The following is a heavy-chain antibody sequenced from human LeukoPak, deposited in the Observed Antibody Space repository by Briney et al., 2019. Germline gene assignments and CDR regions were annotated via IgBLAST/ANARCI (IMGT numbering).Heavy chain of an antibody. J-gene: IGHJ5*02. CDR3: ARVLGITMVRGSLEWFDP. Sequence: KPSETLSLTCTVSGYSISSGYYWGWIRQPPGKGLEWIGSIYHSGSTYYNPSLKSRVTISVDTSKNQFSLKLSSVTAADTAVYYCARVLGITMVRGSLEWFDPWGQGTLVTASS. D-gene: IGHD3-10*01. CDR2: IYHSGST. CDR1: GYSISSGYY. V-gene: IGHV4-38-2*02.